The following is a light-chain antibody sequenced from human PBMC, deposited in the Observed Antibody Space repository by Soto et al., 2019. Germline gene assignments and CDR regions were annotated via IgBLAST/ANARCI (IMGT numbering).Light chain of an antibody. CDR3: QRYNGVPFT. CDR1: QGITNY. Sequence: DIQMTQSPSSLSASVGDRVTITCRASQGITNYLAWFQQKPGKVPKLLIYGASTLQSGVPSRFSGSGSGTDFTLTISSQQPEDVATYYCQRYNGVPFTFGPGTKVDIK. J-gene: IGKJ3*01. CDR2: GAS. V-gene: IGKV1-27*01.